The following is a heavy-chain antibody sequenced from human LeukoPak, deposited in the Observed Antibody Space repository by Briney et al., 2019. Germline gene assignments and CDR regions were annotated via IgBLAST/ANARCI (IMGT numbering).Heavy chain of an antibody. CDR1: GLAFDEYG. CDR3: VRGAVGTGVWFDP. J-gene: IGHJ5*02. D-gene: IGHD1-26*01. V-gene: IGHV3-9*01. Sequence: PGGSLRLSCVGSGLAFDEYGMHWVRQVPGKGLEWVSGISWNSANIGYADSVKGRFTISRDNAKNTLPLQMNSLRADDTAVYYCVRGAVGTGVWFDPWGQGTLVTVFS. CDR2: ISWNSANI.